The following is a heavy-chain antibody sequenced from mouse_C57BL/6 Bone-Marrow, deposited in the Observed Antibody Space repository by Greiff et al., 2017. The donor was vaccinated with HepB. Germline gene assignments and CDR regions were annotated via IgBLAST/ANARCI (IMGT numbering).Heavy chain of an antibody. D-gene: IGHD1-1*01. CDR3: ARDGYYGSSSFAY. CDR1: VFTFSDYY. J-gene: IGHJ3*01. CDR2: INYDGSST. Sequence: EVKVVESEGGLVQPGSSMKLSCTASVFTFSDYYMAWVRQVPEKGLEWVANINYDGSSTYYLDSLKSRFIISRDNAKNILYLQMSSLKSEDTATYYCARDGYYGSSSFAYWGQGTLVTVSA. V-gene: IGHV5-16*01.